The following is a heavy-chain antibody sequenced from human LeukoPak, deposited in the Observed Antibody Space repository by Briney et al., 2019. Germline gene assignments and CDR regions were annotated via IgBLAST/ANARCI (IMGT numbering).Heavy chain of an antibody. D-gene: IGHD6-25*01. V-gene: IGHV3-74*01. CDR2: INTDGSDT. J-gene: IGHJ4*02. CDR3: VRGSSGWKGVDY. Sequence: QPGGSLRLSCAASGFTFNNYWMHWVRRAPGQGLVWVSVINTDGSDTNNADSVNGRFTISRDNAKNTLYLQMNSLRAEDTAVYYCVRGSSGWKGVDYWGQGTLVNVSS. CDR1: GFTFNNYW.